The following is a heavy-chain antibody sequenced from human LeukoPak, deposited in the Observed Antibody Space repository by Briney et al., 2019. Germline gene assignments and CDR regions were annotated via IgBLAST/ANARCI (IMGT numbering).Heavy chain of an antibody. Sequence: ASVKVSCKASGYPFTGYYLHWVRQAPGQGLEWMGWINPNSGFTNYAQKVQGRVTMTRDTSISTAYMELSRLRSDDTAVYYCARLADCSSSSCRSFDYWGQGTLVTVSS. J-gene: IGHJ4*02. CDR1: GYPFTGYY. CDR3: ARLADCSSSSCRSFDY. CDR2: INPNSGFT. V-gene: IGHV1-2*02. D-gene: IGHD2-2*01.